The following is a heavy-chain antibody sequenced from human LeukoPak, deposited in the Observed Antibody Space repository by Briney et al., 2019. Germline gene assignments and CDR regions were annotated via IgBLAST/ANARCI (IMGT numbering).Heavy chain of an antibody. CDR3: ARSPMRRDILTGPAFDI. J-gene: IGHJ3*02. V-gene: IGHV1-8*01. CDR1: GYTFTSYD. Sequence: ASVKVSCKASGYTFTSYDINWVRQATGQGLEWMGWMNPNSGNTGYAQKFQGRVTMTRNTSISTAYMELSSLRSEDTAVYYCARSPMRRDILTGPAFDIWGQGTMVTASS. CDR2: MNPNSGNT. D-gene: IGHD3-9*01.